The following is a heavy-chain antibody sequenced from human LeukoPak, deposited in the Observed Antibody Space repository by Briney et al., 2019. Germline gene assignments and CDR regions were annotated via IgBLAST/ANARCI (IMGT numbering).Heavy chain of an antibody. Sequence: GGSLRLSCAASGFTFSDYYMSWIRQAPGKGLEWVSYISSSGSTIHYADSVKGRFTISRDNAKNSLYLQMNSLRAEDTAVYYCARDDSSSWYYYYYYYMDVWGKGTTVTVSS. CDR1: GFTFSDYY. CDR3: ARDDSSSWYYYYYYYMDV. CDR2: ISSSGSTI. J-gene: IGHJ6*03. V-gene: IGHV3-11*01. D-gene: IGHD6-13*01.